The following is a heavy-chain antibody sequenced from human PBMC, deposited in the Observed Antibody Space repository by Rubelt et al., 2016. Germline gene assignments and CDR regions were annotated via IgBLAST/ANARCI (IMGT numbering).Heavy chain of an antibody. V-gene: IGHV3-7*05. CDR1: GFTFSSYW. J-gene: IGHJ4*02. Sequence: EVQLVESGGGLVQPGGSLRLSCAASGFTFSSYWMSWVRQAPGKGLEWVANIKQDGSEKYYVDSVKGRFTISRDNAKNSLYLQMNSLGAEDTAVYYCARHSSGYYYCPDYWGQGTLVTVSS. CDR3: ARHSSGYYYCPDY. D-gene: IGHD3-22*01. CDR2: IKQDGSEK.